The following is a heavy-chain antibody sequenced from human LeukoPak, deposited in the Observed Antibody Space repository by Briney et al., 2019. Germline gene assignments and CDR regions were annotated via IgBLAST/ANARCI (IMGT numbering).Heavy chain of an antibody. Sequence: SQTLSLTYAISGDSLSNNSAAWNWLRQSPSRAVEGLGRTYYRSKWYNDYAVSVKSRITITTDTSQSQFSLQLNSVTREDTAVYYCARVRGILWFDYWGQGTLVTVSS. CDR3: ARVRGILWFDY. V-gene: IGHV6-1*01. D-gene: IGHD3-16*01. CDR1: GDSLSNNSAA. J-gene: IGHJ4*02. CDR2: TYYRSKWYN.